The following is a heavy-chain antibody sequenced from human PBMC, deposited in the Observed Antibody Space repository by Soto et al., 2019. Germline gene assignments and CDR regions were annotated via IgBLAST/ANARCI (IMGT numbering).Heavy chain of an antibody. J-gene: IGHJ5*01. V-gene: IGHV1-2*04. CDR1: GFTFTGYY. CDR2: INPNTGGT. Sequence: ASVKVSFKTSGFTFTGYYLHWLRQAPGQRPEWMGWINPNTGGTKYAQNFQGWVTMTRDTSISTAYMELSNLTSDDTAVYYCARDQGAWPYNWFDFWGQGTPVTVSS. CDR3: ARDQGAWPYNWFDF.